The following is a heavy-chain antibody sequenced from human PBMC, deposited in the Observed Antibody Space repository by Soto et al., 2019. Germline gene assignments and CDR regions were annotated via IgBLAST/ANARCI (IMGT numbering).Heavy chain of an antibody. CDR1: GFTFSTYH. CDR2: INPSSSHI. V-gene: IGHV3-21*01. CDR3: GRGYCGGGGWHLRRDAIDV. D-gene: IGHD2-15*01. Sequence: EVQLVESGGGLVMPGGSLRLSCAASGFTFSTYHMNWVRQAPGKGLEWVSSINPSSSHIYYADSVRGRFTISRDNSKSSMDLQMNSLRTEDGAVYYCGRGYCGGGGWHLRRDAIDVWGQGTMVTVSS. J-gene: IGHJ3*01.